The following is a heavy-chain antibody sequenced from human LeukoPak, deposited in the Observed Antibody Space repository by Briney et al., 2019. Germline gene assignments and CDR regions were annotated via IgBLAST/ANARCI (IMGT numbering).Heavy chain of an antibody. V-gene: IGHV1-69*13. CDR2: IIPIFGTA. D-gene: IGHD6-13*01. Sequence: SVNVSCKPSGGTFSSYAISWVRQAPGQGLGWMGGIIPIFGTANYAQKFQGRVTITADESTSTAYMELSCLRSEDTAVYYCARPLSGYSSSWFDPWGQGTLVTVSS. CDR3: ARPLSGYSSSWFDP. J-gene: IGHJ5*02. CDR1: GGTFSSYA.